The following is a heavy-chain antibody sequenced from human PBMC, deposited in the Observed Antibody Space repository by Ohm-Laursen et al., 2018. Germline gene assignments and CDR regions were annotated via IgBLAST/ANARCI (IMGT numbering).Heavy chain of an antibody. D-gene: IGHD2-2*01. Sequence: GTLSLTCTVSGGSISSYYWSWIRQPAGKGLEWIGRIYTSGSTNYNPSLKSRVTMSVDTSKNQFSLKLSSVTAADTAVYYCARQEGYCSSTSCYEVWFDPWGQGTLVTASS. J-gene: IGHJ5*02. CDR3: ARQEGYCSSTSCYEVWFDP. V-gene: IGHV4-4*07. CDR1: GGSISSYY. CDR2: IYTSGST.